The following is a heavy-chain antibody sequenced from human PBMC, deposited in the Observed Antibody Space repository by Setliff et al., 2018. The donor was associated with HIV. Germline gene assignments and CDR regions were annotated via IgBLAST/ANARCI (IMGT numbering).Heavy chain of an antibody. D-gene: IGHD2-21*02. CDR3: TPIHNYTDHCPDS. J-gene: IGHJ5*01. CDR1: GFTFRNYW. Sequence: PGGSLRLSCAASGFTFRNYWMSWVRQAPGKGLEWVANINEDGTEKYYVDPVRGRFTISRDNANNSLYLQMNSLRAEDTAVYYCTPIHNYTDHCPDSWGQGTLVTVSS. CDR2: INEDGTEK. V-gene: IGHV3-7*01.